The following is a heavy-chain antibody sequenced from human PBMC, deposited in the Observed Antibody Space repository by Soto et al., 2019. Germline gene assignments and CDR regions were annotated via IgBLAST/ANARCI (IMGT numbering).Heavy chain of an antibody. J-gene: IGHJ4*02. D-gene: IGHD3-10*01. CDR2: ILYDGSKK. V-gene: IGHV3-30*18. Sequence: GGSLRLSCAASGFTFSSYGMHWVRQAPGKGLEWVAVILYDGSKKYYADSMKGQFTISRDNSKNTLYLQMNSLRAEDTALYYCAKDRGALRWSGEHYYFDYWCQGTLVTVSS. CDR1: GFTFSSYG. CDR3: AKDRGALRWSGEHYYFDY.